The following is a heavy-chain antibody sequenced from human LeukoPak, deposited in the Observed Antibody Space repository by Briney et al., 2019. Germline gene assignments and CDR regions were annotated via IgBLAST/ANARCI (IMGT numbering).Heavy chain of an antibody. V-gene: IGHV3-20*04. J-gene: IGHJ5*02. CDR2: INWNGGST. CDR1: GFTFDDYG. D-gene: IGHD5-18*01. Sequence: PGGSLRLSCAASGFTFDDYGMSWVRQAPGKGLEWVSGINWNGGSTGYADSVKGRFTISRDNAKNSLYLQMNSLRAEDTALYYCARESTAMATAENWFDPWGQGTLVTVSS. CDR3: ARESTAMATAENWFDP.